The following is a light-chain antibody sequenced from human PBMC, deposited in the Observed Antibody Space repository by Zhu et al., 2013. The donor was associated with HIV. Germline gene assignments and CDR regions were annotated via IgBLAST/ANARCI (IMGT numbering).Light chain of an antibody. CDR2: KAS. Sequence: DIQMTQSPSTLSASVGDTVTITCRASESIRTWVAWYQQKPGKVPNLLISKASSLQSGVPSRFSGSGSGTEFTLTISSLQPDDFATYYCQQYYTYSTFGQGTKLDIK. CDR3: QQYYTYST. CDR1: ESIRTW. J-gene: IGKJ2*01. V-gene: IGKV1-5*03.